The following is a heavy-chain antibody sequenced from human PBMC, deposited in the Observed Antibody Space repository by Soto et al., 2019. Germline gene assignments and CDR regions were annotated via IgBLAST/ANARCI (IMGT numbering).Heavy chain of an antibody. D-gene: IGHD4-17*01. CDR1: GFTLSNCW. CDR2: IKQGGIEK. V-gene: IGHV3-7*01. J-gene: IGHJ3*02. CDR3: LVTTSAFDI. Sequence: EVQLVESGGDLAQPGGSLRLSCAASGFTLSNCWVNWVRQAPGKGLEWVANIKQGGIEKNYVDSVKGRFTISGDDTKKSLFLQMNNLRAEDTAVYYCLVTTSAFDIWGRGTTVTVSS.